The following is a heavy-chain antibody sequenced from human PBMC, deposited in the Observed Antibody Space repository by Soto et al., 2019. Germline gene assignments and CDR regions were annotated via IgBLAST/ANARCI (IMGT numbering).Heavy chain of an antibody. J-gene: IGHJ5*02. CDR1: GGSISSYY. Sequence: PSETLSLTCTVSGGSISSYYWSWIRQPPGKGLEWIGYIYYSGSTNYNPSLKSRVTISVDTSKNQFSLKLSSVTAADTAVYYCARVESSDINWFDPWGQGTLVTVPS. D-gene: IGHD3-9*01. CDR2: IYYSGST. CDR3: ARVESSDINWFDP. V-gene: IGHV4-59*01.